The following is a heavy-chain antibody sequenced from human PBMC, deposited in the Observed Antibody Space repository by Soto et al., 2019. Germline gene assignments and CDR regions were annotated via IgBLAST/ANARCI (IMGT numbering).Heavy chain of an antibody. V-gene: IGHV4-39*01. Sequence: SETLSLTCSVSGGTISSSSYYWGWIRQPPGKGLEWIGSIYYSGSIYYNPSLKSRVTISVDTSKNQFSLKLSSVTAAETAVYYCARQSSGWYNWFDPWGQGTLVTVSS. CDR3: ARQSSGWYNWFDP. CDR1: GGTISSSSYY. D-gene: IGHD6-19*01. J-gene: IGHJ5*02. CDR2: IYYSGSI.